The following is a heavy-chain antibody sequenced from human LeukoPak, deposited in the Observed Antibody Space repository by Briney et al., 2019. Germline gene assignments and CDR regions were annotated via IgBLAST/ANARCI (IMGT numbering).Heavy chain of an antibody. CDR2: INHSGST. V-gene: IGHV4-34*01. CDR3: ARDRGYYYGMDV. D-gene: IGHD3-16*01. CDR1: GGSFSGYY. Sequence: PSETPSLTCALYGGSFSGYYWSWIRHPPGKGLEWIGEINHSGSTNYNPSLKSRVTISVDTSKNQFSLKLSSVTAADTAVYYCARDRGYYYGMDVWGQGTTVTVSS. J-gene: IGHJ6*02.